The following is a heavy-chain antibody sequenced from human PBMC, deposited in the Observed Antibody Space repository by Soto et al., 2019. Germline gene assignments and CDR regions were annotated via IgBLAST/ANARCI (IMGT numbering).Heavy chain of an antibody. CDR1: GFTFNNYG. CDR2: VSYDGRVQ. CDR3: AKEISPKACKWYFDL. V-gene: IGHV3-30*18. Sequence: QVQLVESGGGVVQPGGSLRLSCAASGFTFNNYGMHWVRQAPGEGLEWVAVVSYDGRVQYYADSAKGRFTISRDNSKNTLYLQMNSLSDDDTAVYYCAKEISPKACKWYFDLWGRGTLVTVSS. J-gene: IGHJ2*01.